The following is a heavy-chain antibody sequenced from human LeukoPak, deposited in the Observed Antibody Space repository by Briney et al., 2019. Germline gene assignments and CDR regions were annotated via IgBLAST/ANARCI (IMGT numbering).Heavy chain of an antibody. Sequence: GGSLRLSCAASGFTLSSYSMNWVRQAPGKGLEWVSYISSSSRSIYYADSVKGRFTISRDNSKNTLYLQMNSLRAEDTAVYYCARDPNDYVWGSVSYWGQGTLVTVSS. V-gene: IGHV3-48*01. J-gene: IGHJ4*02. CDR3: ARDPNDYVWGSVSY. CDR2: ISSSSRSI. CDR1: GFTLSSYS. D-gene: IGHD3-16*01.